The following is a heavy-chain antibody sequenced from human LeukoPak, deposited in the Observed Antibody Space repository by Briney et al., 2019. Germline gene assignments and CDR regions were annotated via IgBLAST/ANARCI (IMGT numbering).Heavy chain of an antibody. CDR3: ARDLFRWPAATYDAFDI. Sequence: GASVKVSCKASGYTFTSYAMNWVRQAPGQGLEWMGWINTNTGNPTYALGFTGRFVFSLDTSVGTAYLQISSLKAEDTAVYYCARDLFRWPAATYDAFDIWGQGTMVTVSS. CDR2: INTNTGNP. J-gene: IGHJ3*02. CDR1: GYTFTSYA. D-gene: IGHD2-2*01. V-gene: IGHV7-4-1*02.